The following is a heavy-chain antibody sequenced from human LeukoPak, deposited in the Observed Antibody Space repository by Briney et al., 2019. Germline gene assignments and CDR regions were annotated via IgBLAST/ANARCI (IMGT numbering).Heavy chain of an antibody. CDR2: ISAYNGNT. CDR3: AREFRMATDKGGFDY. J-gene: IGHJ4*02. CDR1: GYTFTRYA. V-gene: IGHV1-18*01. Sequence: ASVKVSCKASGYTFTRYAFSWVRQAPGQGLEWMGWISAYNGNTNYAQKLQGRVTMTTDTSTSTAYMELRSLRSDDTAVYYCAREFRMATDKGGFDYWGQGTLVTVSS. D-gene: IGHD5-24*01.